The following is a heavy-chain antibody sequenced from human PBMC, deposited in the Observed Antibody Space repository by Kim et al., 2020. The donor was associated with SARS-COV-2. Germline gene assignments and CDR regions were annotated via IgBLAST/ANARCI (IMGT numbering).Heavy chain of an antibody. CDR2: INPSGGST. D-gene: IGHD6-13*01. Sequence: ASVKVSCKASGYTFTSYYMHWVRQAPGQGLEWMGIINPSGGSTSYAQKFQGRVTMTRDTSTSTVYMELSSLRSEDTAVYYCARGRGRGLHSSSWYGWDAFDIWGQGTMVTVSS. V-gene: IGHV1-46*01. CDR1: GYTFTSYY. CDR3: ARGRGRGLHSSSWYGWDAFDI. J-gene: IGHJ3*02.